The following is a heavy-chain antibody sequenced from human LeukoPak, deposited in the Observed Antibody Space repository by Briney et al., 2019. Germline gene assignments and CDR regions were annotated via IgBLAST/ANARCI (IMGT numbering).Heavy chain of an antibody. Sequence: PAGSLRLSCAASGFTFSNYYMDWVRQAPGKGLDWFGRIKNKANSYTTQYAASVKGRFTISRDDSQNSLYLQMDSLKTEDTAVYYCAILYGGEAYNWFDPWGPGTLVTVSS. J-gene: IGHJ5*02. D-gene: IGHD4-23*01. V-gene: IGHV3-72*01. CDR1: GFTFSNYY. CDR3: AILYGGEAYNWFDP. CDR2: IKNKANSYTT.